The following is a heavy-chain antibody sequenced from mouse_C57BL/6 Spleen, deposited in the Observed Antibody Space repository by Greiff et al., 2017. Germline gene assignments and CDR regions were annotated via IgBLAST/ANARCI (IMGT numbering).Heavy chain of an antibody. D-gene: IGHD4-1*01. V-gene: IGHV1-82*01. J-gene: IGHJ4*01. CDR2: IYPGDGDT. CDR1: GYAFSGSW. CDR3: AREEQGRIAMDY. Sequence: QVQLQQSGPELVKPGASVKISCKASGYAFSGSWMNWVKQRPGKGLEWIGRIYPGDGDTNYNGKFKGKATLTADKSSSTAYMQLSSLTSEDSAVYFCAREEQGRIAMDYRGKGPSVTVSS.